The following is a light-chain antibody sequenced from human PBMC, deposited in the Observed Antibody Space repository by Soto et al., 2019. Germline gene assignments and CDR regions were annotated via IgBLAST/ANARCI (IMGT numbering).Light chain of an antibody. CDR3: QYYNNWPPSIT. CDR2: AAS. V-gene: IGKV1-12*01. Sequence: DIQMTQSPSSVSASVGDRVTITCRASQGINSRLAWYQQRPGKAPKLLIYAASSLQSGVPPRFSGSGSGTEFTLTISSLQSEDFAFYYCQYYNNWPPSITFGQGTRLEI. CDR1: QGINSR. J-gene: IGKJ5*01.